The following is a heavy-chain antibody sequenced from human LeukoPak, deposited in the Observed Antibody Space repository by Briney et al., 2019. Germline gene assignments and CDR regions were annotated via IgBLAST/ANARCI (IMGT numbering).Heavy chain of an antibody. CDR1: GDSFSSNRAA. D-gene: IGHD2-15*01. Sequence: SRTLSLSCAISGDSFSSNRAAWNWIRQSPSRGLEWLGRTYYTSKWFNDYAVSVKSRITINPDTSKNQFSLQLNSVTPEDTAVYYCARGVLADSTYFDMWGRGTMVTVSS. CDR2: TYYTSKWFN. V-gene: IGHV6-1*01. J-gene: IGHJ3*02. CDR3: ARGVLADSTYFDM.